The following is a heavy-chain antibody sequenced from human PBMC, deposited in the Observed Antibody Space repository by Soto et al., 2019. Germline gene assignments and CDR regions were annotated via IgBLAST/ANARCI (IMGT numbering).Heavy chain of an antibody. CDR2: IYYSGST. J-gene: IGHJ6*02. Sequence: SEALSLTCTVSGGSVSCYYWSWVRQAPGKRLAWIGYIYYSGSTNYNPSLKSRVTISVDTSKNQFSLKLSSVTAADTAVHYCARTPSHSGSYYRDYYGMDVWGQGTTVT. D-gene: IGHD1-26*01. CDR3: ARTPSHSGSYYRDYYGMDV. CDR1: GGSVSCYY. V-gene: IGHV4-59*02.